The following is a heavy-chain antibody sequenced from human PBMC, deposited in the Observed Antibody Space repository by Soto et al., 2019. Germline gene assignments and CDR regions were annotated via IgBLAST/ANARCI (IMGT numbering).Heavy chain of an antibody. CDR2: ISSDGSSY. D-gene: IGHD1-26*01. CDR3: AKDRGLAESGTWSHYYYGMDV. V-gene: IGHV3-30*18. CDR1: GFTLTNNG. J-gene: IGHJ6*02. Sequence: QVQLLESGGGVVQPGRSLRLSCVAPGFTLTNNGMHWVRQAPGQGLEWVAVISSDGSSYYYGDSVRGRFTISRDTSKNTLFLEMNSLTTADTAVYYCAKDRGLAESGTWSHYYYGMDVWGQGTSVTVS.